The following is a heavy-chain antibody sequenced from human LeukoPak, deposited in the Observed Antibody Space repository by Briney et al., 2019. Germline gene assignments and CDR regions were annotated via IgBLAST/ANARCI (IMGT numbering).Heavy chain of an antibody. D-gene: IGHD4-17*01. J-gene: IGHJ6*03. CDR3: ARDPNDYGDPVDYYYMDV. CDR2: ISSSGSTI. V-gene: IGHV3-11*04. Sequence: TGGSLRLSCAASGFTFSDYYMSWIRQAPGKGLEWVSYISSSGSTIYYADSVKGRFTISRDNAKSSLYLQMNSLRAEDTAVYYCARDPNDYGDPVDYYYMDVRGKGTTVTVSS. CDR1: GFTFSDYY.